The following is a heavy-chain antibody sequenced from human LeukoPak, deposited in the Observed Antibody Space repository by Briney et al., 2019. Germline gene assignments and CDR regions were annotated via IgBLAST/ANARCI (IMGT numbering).Heavy chain of an antibody. V-gene: IGHV3-30*02. CDR3: AKDVRMTAIRGFDY. J-gene: IGHJ4*02. D-gene: IGHD2-21*02. CDR1: GFTFSSYG. CDR2: IWYDGSNK. Sequence: PGGSLRLSCAASGFTFSSYGMHWVRQAPGKGLEWVAVIWYDGSNKYYVDSVQGRFTISRDNSKNTLYLQMNSLRAEDTAVYYCAKDVRMTAIRGFDYWGQGTLVTVSS.